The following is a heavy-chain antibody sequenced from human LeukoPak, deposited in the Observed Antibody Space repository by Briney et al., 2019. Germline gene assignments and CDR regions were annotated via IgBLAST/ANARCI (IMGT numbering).Heavy chain of an antibody. V-gene: IGHV3-21*01. CDR1: GFTFSSYS. CDR2: ISSSSSYI. CDR3: ARAEWERHFDY. D-gene: IGHD1-26*01. Sequence: AGGSLRLSCAAYGFTFSSYSMNWVRQAPGKGLEWVSSISSSSSYIYYADSVKGRFTISRDNAKNSLYLQMNSLRAEDTAVYYCARAEWERHFDYWGQGTLVTVSS. J-gene: IGHJ4*02.